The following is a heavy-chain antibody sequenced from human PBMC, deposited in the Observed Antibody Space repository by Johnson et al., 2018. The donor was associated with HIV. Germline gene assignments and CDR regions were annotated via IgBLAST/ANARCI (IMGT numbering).Heavy chain of an antibody. CDR2: TQYDGSNK. CDR3: ARDGPWLQSQRDSFDI. Sequence: VQLVESGGGVVQPGGSLRLSCAASGFSFSSYGIHWVRQAPGKGLEWVAFTQYDGSNKYYADSVKGRFTISRDNAKKSLYLQMNSLRAEDTAVYYCARDGPWLQSQRDSFDIWGQGTMVTVSS. V-gene: IGHV3-30*02. J-gene: IGHJ3*02. D-gene: IGHD5-24*01. CDR1: GFSFSSYG.